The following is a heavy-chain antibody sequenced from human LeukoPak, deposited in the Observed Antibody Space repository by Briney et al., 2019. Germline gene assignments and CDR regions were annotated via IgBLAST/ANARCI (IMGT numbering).Heavy chain of an antibody. CDR2: IGPSDSYT. Sequence: GESLRISCKGSGYSFTSYWISWVRQMPGKGLEWMGRIGPSDSYTNYSPSFQGHVTISADKSISTAYLQWSSLKASDTAMYYCARHPSQYCSGGSCYSIVNWGQGTLVTVSS. CDR3: ARHPSQYCSGGSCYSIVN. D-gene: IGHD2-15*01. J-gene: IGHJ4*02. CDR1: GYSFTSYW. V-gene: IGHV5-10-1*01.